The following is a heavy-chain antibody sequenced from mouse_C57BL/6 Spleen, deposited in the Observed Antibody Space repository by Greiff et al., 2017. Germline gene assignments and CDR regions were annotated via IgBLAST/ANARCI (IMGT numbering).Heavy chain of an antibody. CDR1: GYTFTSYW. CDR2: IYPGSGST. J-gene: IGHJ4*01. Sequence: QVQLQQPGAELVKPGASVKMSCKASGYTFTSYWITWVKQRPGQGLEWIGDIYPGSGSTKYNEKFQSKATLTVDTSSSTAYMQLSSLTSEDSAVYCCVSNTYAMDYWGQGTSVTVSS. CDR3: VSNTYAMDY. V-gene: IGHV1-55*01. D-gene: IGHD2-5*01.